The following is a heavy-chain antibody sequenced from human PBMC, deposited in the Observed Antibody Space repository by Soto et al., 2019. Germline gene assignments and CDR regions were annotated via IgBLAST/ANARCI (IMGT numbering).Heavy chain of an antibody. CDR2: ISFDGTNK. V-gene: IGHV3-30*18. Sequence: QVQLVESGGGVVQPGRSLRLSCAASGFTFSNYGMHWVRQAPGKGLEWVAVISFDGTNKYYADSVQGRFTISRDNSKNTLFLQMNSLRAEDTAMYYCAKDHRQSAGSNWYDPFDSWGQGTLVTVSS. J-gene: IGHJ4*02. CDR3: AKDHRQSAGSNWYDPFDS. CDR1: GFTFSNYG. D-gene: IGHD6-13*01.